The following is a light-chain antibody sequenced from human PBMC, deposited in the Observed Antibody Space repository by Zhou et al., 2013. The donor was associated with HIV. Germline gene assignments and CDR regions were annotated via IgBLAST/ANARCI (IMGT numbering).Light chain of an antibody. J-gene: IGKJ4*01. Sequence: DIQMTQSPSTLSASVGDRVTITCRASQSISSWLAWYQQRPGKAPKVLIYKASTLQSGVPSRFSGSGSGTQYTLSINGLQPDDSATYYCQQYNTYSTFGGGTKVEI. CDR2: KAS. V-gene: IGKV1-5*03. CDR1: QSISSW. CDR3: QQYNTYST.